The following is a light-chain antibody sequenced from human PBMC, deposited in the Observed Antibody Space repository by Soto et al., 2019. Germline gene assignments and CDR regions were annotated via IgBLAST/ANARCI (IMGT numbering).Light chain of an antibody. Sequence: EIVMTQSPATLSVSPGERATLSCRASQSVSSNLAWYQQKPGQTPNLLIYVASTRATGIPARFSGSGSGTEFTLTISSLQSEDFAVYYCQQYNVWPLTFGRGTKVEFK. V-gene: IGKV3-15*01. CDR2: VAS. CDR1: QSVSSN. CDR3: QQYNVWPLT. J-gene: IGKJ4*01.